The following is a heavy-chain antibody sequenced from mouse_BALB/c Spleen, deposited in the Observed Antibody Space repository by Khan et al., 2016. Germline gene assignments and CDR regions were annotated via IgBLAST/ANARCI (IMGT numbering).Heavy chain of an antibody. J-gene: IGHJ1*01. CDR2: INPDSSTK. Sequence: EVQLVESGGGLVQPGGSLKLSCAASGFDFSRYWMSWVRQAPGKGLDWIGEINPDSSTKNYTPSLKDKFIISRDNAKNTLYLQMSKVRSEDTAHYYCASTFWYFDVWGAGTTVTVSS. V-gene: IGHV4-1*02. CDR3: ASTFWYFDV. CDR1: GFDFSRYW.